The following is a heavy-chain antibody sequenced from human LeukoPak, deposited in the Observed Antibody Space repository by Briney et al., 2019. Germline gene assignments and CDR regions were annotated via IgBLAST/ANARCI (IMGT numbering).Heavy chain of an antibody. V-gene: IGHV3-74*01. D-gene: IGHD3-10*01. CDR2: INIDGSTT. Sequence: GGSLRLSCAASGSTLSTSWMHWVRQTPGKGLVWVSRINIDGSTTTYADSVKGRFTISRDNAKNALYLQKNSLRAEDTAVYYCASNVFASGSVWGQGTLVTVSS. CDR1: GSTLSTSW. CDR3: ASNVFASGSV. J-gene: IGHJ1*01.